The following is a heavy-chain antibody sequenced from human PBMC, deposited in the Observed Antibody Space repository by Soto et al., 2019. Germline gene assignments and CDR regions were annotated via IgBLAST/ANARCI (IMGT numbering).Heavy chain of an antibody. CDR3: AKDSLVVPVEVAATQKDYFDY. V-gene: IGHV3-23*01. D-gene: IGHD2-15*01. Sequence: HPGGSLRLSCAASGFTFSSYAMSWVRQAPGKGLEWVSAISGSGGSTYYADSVKGRFTISRDNSKNTLYLQMNSLRAEDTAVYYCAKDSLVVPVEVAATQKDYFDYWGQGTLVTVSS. CDR1: GFTFSSYA. J-gene: IGHJ4*02. CDR2: ISGSGGST.